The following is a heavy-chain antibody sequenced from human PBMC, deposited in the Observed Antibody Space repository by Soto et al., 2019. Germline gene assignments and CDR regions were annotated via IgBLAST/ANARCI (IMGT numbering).Heavy chain of an antibody. V-gene: IGHV1-69*01. D-gene: IGHD5-12*01. CDR1: GGTFSSYA. CDR3: AREGGXSGYDLRTLYYYYGMDV. Sequence: AVKVSCKASGGTFSSYAISWVRQAPGQGLEWMGGIIPIFGTANYAQKFQGRVTITADESTSTAYMELSSLRSDDTAVYYCAREGGXSGYDLRTLYYYYGMDVWGQGTTVTVSS. J-gene: IGHJ6*01. CDR2: IIPIFGTA.